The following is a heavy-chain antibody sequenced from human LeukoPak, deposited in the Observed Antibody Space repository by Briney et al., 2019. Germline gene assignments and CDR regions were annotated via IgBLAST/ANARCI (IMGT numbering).Heavy chain of an antibody. CDR3: ARNDYMFGFDP. CDR2: IYYSGST. V-gene: IGHV4-31*03. Sequence: SETLSLTCTVSGGSISSGGYYWSWIRQHPGKGLEWIGYIYYSGSTYYNPSLKSRVTISVDTSKNQFSLKLSSVTAADTAVYYCARNDYMFGFDPWGQGTLVTVSS. J-gene: IGHJ5*02. CDR1: GGSISSGGYY. D-gene: IGHD4-11*01.